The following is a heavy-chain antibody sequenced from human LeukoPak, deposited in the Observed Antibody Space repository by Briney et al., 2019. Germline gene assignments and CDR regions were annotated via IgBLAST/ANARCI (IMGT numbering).Heavy chain of an antibody. CDR3: ARGGRHAFDI. J-gene: IGHJ3*02. Sequence: PSETLSLTCTVSGGSISSYYWSWLRQPPGKGLEWIGYIYYSGSTNYNPSLKSRVTISVDASKNQFSLKLSSVTAADTAVYYCARGGRHAFDIWGQGTMVTVSS. CDR1: GGSISSYY. V-gene: IGHV4-59*01. CDR2: IYYSGST.